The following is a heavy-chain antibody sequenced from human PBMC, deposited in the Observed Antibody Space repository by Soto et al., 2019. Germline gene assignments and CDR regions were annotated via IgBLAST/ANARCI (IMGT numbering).Heavy chain of an antibody. CDR1: GGSISSGGYY. V-gene: IGHV4-31*03. J-gene: IGHJ4*02. CDR3: ARDYYGSGHDY. D-gene: IGHD3-10*01. Sequence: QVQLQESGPGLVKPSQTLSLTCTVSGGSISSGGYYWSWIRQHPGKALGWIGYIYYSGSPSYNPSLKSRVTISVDTSKNQFSLKLSSVTAADTAVYYCARDYYGSGHDYWGQGTLVTVSS. CDR2: IYYSGSP.